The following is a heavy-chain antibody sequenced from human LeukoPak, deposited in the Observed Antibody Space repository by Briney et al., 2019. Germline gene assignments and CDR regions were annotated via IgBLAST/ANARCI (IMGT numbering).Heavy chain of an antibody. Sequence: PGGSLRLSCAASGFTFSDYYMSWIRQAPGKGLEWVSYISSSGSTIYYADSVEGRFTISRDNAKNSLYLQMNSLRAEDTAVYYCARAQNRFFSDGFDPWGQGALVTVSS. CDR1: GFTFSDYY. CDR3: ARAQNRFFSDGFDP. CDR2: ISSSGSTI. D-gene: IGHD3-3*01. V-gene: IGHV3-11*04. J-gene: IGHJ5*02.